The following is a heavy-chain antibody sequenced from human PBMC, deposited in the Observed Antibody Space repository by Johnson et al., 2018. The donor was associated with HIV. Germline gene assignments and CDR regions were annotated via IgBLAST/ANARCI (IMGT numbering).Heavy chain of an antibody. Sequence: VQLVESGGGVVQPGRSLRLSCAASGFTFSSHSMYWVRQAPGKGLEWVAVISYDGSNKYYADSVKGRFTISRDNSKNTLYLQMNSLRAEDTAVYYCARDKGIAARLGAFDIWGQGTMVTVSS. CDR1: GFTFSSHS. J-gene: IGHJ3*02. CDR2: ISYDGSNK. V-gene: IGHV3-30*04. D-gene: IGHD6-6*01. CDR3: ARDKGIAARLGAFDI.